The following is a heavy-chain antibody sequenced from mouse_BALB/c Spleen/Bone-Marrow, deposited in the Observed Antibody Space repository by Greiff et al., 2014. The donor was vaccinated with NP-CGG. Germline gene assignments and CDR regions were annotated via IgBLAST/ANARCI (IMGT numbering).Heavy chain of an antibody. J-gene: IGHJ2*01. CDR3: ARVRNWADY. CDR1: GYAFSSYW. Sequence: VQLQQPGAELVRPGSSVKISCKASGYAFSSYWMNWVKQRPGQGLEWIGQIYPGDGDTNYNGKFKGKATLTADKSSSTAHMQLSSLTSEDSAVYFCARVRNWADYWGQGTTLTVSS. D-gene: IGHD4-1*01. CDR2: IYPGDGDT. V-gene: IGHV1-80*01.